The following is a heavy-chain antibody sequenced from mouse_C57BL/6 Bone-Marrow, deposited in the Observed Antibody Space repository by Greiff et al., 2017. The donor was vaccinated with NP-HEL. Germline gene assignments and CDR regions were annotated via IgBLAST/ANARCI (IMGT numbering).Heavy chain of an antibody. Sequence: VQLQQSGAELVRPGTSVKMSCKASGYTFTNYWIGWAKQRPGHGLEWIGDIYPGGGYTNYNEKFKGKATLTADKSSSTAYMQFSSLTSEDSAIYYCARSSSYEDYYAMDYWGQGTSVTVSS. V-gene: IGHV1-63*01. CDR3: ARSSSYEDYYAMDY. CDR2: IYPGGGYT. D-gene: IGHD1-1*01. CDR1: GYTFTNYW. J-gene: IGHJ4*01.